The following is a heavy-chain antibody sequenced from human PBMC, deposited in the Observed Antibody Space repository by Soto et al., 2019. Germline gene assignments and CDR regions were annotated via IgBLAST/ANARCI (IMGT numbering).Heavy chain of an antibody. CDR1: GFTFSNAW. D-gene: IGHD3-3*01. J-gene: IGHJ6*03. CDR2: SKRKTDAGTP. V-gene: IGHV3-15*01. Sequence: EVQLVESGGGLVKPGGSLRLSCAASGFTFSNAWMSLVRQAPGKGLEGVGGSKRKTDAGTPDYTAPVKARFSISRDDSKNTLYLQMNSVKTEDTAVYYCTTDLERLLSTYDMGGWGKGTKVTVSS. CDR3: TTDLERLLSTYDMGG.